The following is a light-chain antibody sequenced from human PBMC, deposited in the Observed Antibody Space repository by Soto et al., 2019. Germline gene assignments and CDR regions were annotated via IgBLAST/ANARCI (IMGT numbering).Light chain of an antibody. V-gene: IGLV2-14*03. CDR3: SSYTSSSTLV. CDR2: DVS. J-gene: IGLJ2*01. CDR1: SSDVGGYNY. Sequence: QSVLTQPASVSGSPGQSITISCTGTSSDVGGYNYVSWYQHHPGKAPKFMIYDVSNRPSGVSNRFSGSKSGNTASLTISGLQPEDEADYYCSSYTSSSTLVFGGGTQLTVL.